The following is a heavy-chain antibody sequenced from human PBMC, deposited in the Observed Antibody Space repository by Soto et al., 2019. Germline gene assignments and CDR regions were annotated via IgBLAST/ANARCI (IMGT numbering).Heavy chain of an antibody. D-gene: IGHD6-19*01. CDR1: SFSGYD. CDR3: ARASSGWYVYYYYGMDV. V-gene: IGHV4-34*01. CDR2: INHSGST. Sequence: SFSGYDWSWIRQPPGKGLEWIGEINHSGSTNYNPSLKSRVTISADTSKNQFSLKLSSVTAAYTAVYYFARASSGWYVYYYYGMDVWGQGTTVTVSS. J-gene: IGHJ6*02.